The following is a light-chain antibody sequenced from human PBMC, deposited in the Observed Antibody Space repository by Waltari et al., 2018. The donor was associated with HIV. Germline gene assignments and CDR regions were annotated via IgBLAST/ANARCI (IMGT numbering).Light chain of an antibody. CDR3: STWDDRLNGVV. CDR2: ADT. CDR1: TPNIGSST. J-gene: IGLJ2*01. Sequence: QSVLTQPPSASGAPGQRVTISCSGSTPNIGSSTVKWYPQFSRAAPTLLIYADTQRPSGVPDRFSGSKSGTSASLVISGLQSEDEADYYCSTWDDRLNGVVFGGGTRLTVV. V-gene: IGLV1-44*01.